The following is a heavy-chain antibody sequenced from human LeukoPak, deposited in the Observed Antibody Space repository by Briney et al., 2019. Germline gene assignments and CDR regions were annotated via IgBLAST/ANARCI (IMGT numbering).Heavy chain of an antibody. CDR2: INPNSGGT. Sequence: ASVKVSCKASGYTFTGYYMHWVRQAPGQGLEWMGRINPNSGGTNYAQKFQGRVTMTRDTSISTAYMELSRLRSDDTAVYYCARDSPYYYGMDVWGQGTTVTVSS. J-gene: IGHJ6*02. CDR3: ARDSPYYYGMDV. CDR1: GYTFTGYY. V-gene: IGHV1-2*06.